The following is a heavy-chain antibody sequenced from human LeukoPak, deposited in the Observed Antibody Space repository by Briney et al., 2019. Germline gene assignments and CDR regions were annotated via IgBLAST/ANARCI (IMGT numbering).Heavy chain of an antibody. D-gene: IGHD3-10*01. Sequence: PSETLSLTCTVSGGSISSSSYYWGWIRQPPGKGLEWIGSIYYSGSTYYNPSLKSRVTISVDRPKNQFSLKLSSVTAADTAVYYCARGRYLVVRGFFDYWGQGTLVTVSS. CDR2: IYYSGST. J-gene: IGHJ4*02. V-gene: IGHV4-39*01. CDR3: ARGRYLVVRGFFDY. CDR1: GGSISSSSYY.